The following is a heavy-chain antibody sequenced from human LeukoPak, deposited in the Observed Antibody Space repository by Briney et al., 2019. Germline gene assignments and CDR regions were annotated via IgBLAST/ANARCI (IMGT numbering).Heavy chain of an antibody. CDR1: GGSINSYY. J-gene: IGHJ6*02. CDR3: ARHLSYYYYGMDV. V-gene: IGHV4-59*08. Sequence: SETLSLTCTVSGGSINSYYWSWIRQPPGKGLEWIGYIYYSESTNYNPSLKSRVTISVDTSKNQFSLKLSSVTAADTAVYYCARHLSYYYYGMDVWGQGTTVTVSS. CDR2: IYYSEST.